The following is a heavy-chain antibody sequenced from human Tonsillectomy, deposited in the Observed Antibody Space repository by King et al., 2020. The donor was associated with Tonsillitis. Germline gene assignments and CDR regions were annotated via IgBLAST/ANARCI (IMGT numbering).Heavy chain of an antibody. Sequence: VQLVQSGGGLVQPGGSLRLSCAASGFTFNDYAMSWVRQAPGKGLEWVSTISSSGGNTYYADSVKGRFTISRDNSKNTLYLQMNSLRAEDTAVNYCAKTNYDFWSGFTAGAFDVWGQGTMVTVSS. CDR3: AKTNYDFWSGFTAGAFDV. CDR2: ISSSGGNT. J-gene: IGHJ3*01. CDR1: GFTFNDYA. D-gene: IGHD3-3*01. V-gene: IGHV3-23*04.